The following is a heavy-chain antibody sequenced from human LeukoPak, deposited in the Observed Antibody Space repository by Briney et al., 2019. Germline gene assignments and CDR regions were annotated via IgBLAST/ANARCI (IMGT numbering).Heavy chain of an antibody. J-gene: IGHJ4*02. D-gene: IGHD6-13*01. CDR3: ATASGSWYRYYFDS. V-gene: IGHV3-48*03. Sequence: PGGSLRLSCAASGLTFSNYEMNWVRPATGKGLEWISYISSASNMIYYAESVKGRFTISRDNAKNPLDLQMNSLRAEDTAVYYCATASGSWYRYYFDSWGQGTLVTVSS. CDR2: ISSASNMI. CDR1: GLTFSNYE.